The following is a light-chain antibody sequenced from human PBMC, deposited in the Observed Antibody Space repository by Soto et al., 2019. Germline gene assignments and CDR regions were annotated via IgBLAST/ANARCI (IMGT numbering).Light chain of an antibody. CDR2: GAS. Sequence: EIVLTQSPGTLTLSPGDRGTLSCRASQSVSNSYLAWYQQKPGQAPRLLIYGASSRATGIPDRFSGSGSGTDFTLTISRLEPEDFAVYYCPQYGSSLWTFGQGTKMEIK. V-gene: IGKV3-20*01. CDR1: QSVSNSY. CDR3: PQYGSSLWT. J-gene: IGKJ1*01.